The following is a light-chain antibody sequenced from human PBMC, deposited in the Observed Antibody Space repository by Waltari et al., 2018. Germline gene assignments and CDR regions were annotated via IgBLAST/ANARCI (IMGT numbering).Light chain of an antibody. CDR1: QSISSW. J-gene: IGKJ2*01. Sequence: DIQMTQSPSTLSASVGDRVTITCRASQSISSWLAWYQQKPGKAPKLLIYKASSLESGVPSRFSGSGSWTEFTLTINNLQPDDFATYYCQQYNSYLIYTFGQGTKLEIK. CDR3: QQYNSYLIYT. CDR2: KAS. V-gene: IGKV1-5*03.